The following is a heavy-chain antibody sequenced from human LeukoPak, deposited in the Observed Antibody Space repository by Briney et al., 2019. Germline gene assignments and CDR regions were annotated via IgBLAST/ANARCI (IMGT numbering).Heavy chain of an antibody. Sequence: GGSMRLSCAPFGFTFSSLAMCWVRQAPRQGLEWVSSVGGTGDSTYYAASGKGRLTISRATPKNTLYLQMNSLRAEDTSVYYCTRRGRESNGWGPFDYGGQGTLVTVPS. J-gene: IGHJ4*02. V-gene: IGHV3-23*01. D-gene: IGHD3-16*01. CDR2: VGGTGDST. CDR1: GFTFSSLA. CDR3: TRRGRESNGWGPFDY.